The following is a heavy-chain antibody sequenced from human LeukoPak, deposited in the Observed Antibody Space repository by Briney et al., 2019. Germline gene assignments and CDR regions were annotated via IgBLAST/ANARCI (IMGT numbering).Heavy chain of an antibody. J-gene: IGHJ4*02. Sequence: GGSLRLSRAASGLTFSSYAMHWVRQAPGKGLEWVAVISSDGSNRNYADSVKGRFTVSRDNSKNTLYLQMNSLRAEDTAVYYCAKGPVGLGNFHMDFWGQGTLVTVSS. D-gene: IGHD2/OR15-2a*01. CDR2: ISSDGSNR. CDR1: GLTFSSYA. V-gene: IGHV3-30*18. CDR3: AKGPVGLGNFHMDF.